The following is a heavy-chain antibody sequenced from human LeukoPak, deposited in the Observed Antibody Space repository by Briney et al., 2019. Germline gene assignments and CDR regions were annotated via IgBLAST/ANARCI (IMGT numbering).Heavy chain of an antibody. CDR2: IYYSGST. V-gene: IGHV4-39*01. Sequence: PSETLSLTCTVSGGSISSYYWGWIRQPPGKGLEWIGSIYYSGSTYYNPSLKSRVTISVDTSKNQFSLKLSSVTAADTAVYYCARHVYDFWSGYYYYYMDVWGKGTTVTVSS. J-gene: IGHJ6*03. D-gene: IGHD3-3*01. CDR3: ARHVYDFWSGYYYYYMDV. CDR1: GGSISSYY.